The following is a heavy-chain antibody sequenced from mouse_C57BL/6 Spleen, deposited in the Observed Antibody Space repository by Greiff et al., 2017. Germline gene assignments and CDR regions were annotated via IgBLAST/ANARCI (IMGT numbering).Heavy chain of an antibody. CDR1: GFTFSSYA. CDR3: ARDDHGFYAMDY. D-gene: IGHD1-1*01. V-gene: IGHV5-4*01. J-gene: IGHJ4*01. Sequence: EVQLVESGGGLVKPGGSLKLSCAASGFTFSSYAMSWVRQTPEKRLEWVATISDGGSYTYYPDNVKGRFTISRDNAKNNLYLQMSHLKSEDTAMYYCARDDHGFYAMDYWGQGTSVTVSS. CDR2: ISDGGSYT.